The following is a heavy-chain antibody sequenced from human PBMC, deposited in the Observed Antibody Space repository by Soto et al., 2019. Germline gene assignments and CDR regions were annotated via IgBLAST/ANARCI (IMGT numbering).Heavy chain of an antibody. CDR2: IWYDGSNK. CDR3: ARAKYGSGSYYFDY. V-gene: IGHV3-33*01. Sequence: QVQLVESGGGVVQPGRSLRLSCAASGFTFSSYGMHWVRQAPGKGLEWVAVIWYDGSNKYYADSVKGRFTISRDNSKNTLYLQMNSLRAEDTAVYYWARAKYGSGSYYFDYWGQGTLVTVSS. J-gene: IGHJ4*02. CDR1: GFTFSSYG. D-gene: IGHD3-10*01.